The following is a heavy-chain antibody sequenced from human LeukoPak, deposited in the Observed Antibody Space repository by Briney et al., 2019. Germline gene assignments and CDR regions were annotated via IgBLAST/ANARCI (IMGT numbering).Heavy chain of an antibody. CDR1: GGSISSSSYY. Sequence: SETLSLTCTVSGGSISSSSYYWGWIRQPPGKGLEWIGSIYYSGSTYYNPSLKSRVTISVDTSKNRFSLKLSSVTAADTAVYYCARHDPSSIAARPYDPWGQGTLVTVSS. V-gene: IGHV4-39*01. D-gene: IGHD6-6*01. J-gene: IGHJ5*02. CDR3: ARHDPSSIAARPYDP. CDR2: IYYSGST.